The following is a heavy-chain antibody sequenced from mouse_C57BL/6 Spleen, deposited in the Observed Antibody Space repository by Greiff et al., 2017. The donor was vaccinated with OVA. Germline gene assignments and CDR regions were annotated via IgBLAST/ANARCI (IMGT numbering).Heavy chain of an antibody. CDR1: GFTFSDYG. Sequence: EVQLVESGGGLVKPGVSLKLSCAASGFTFSDYGMHWVRQAPEKGLEWVAYISSGSSTIYYADTVKGRFTISRDNAKNTLFLQMTSLRSEDTAMYYCARGYSDAWFAYWGQGTLVTVSA. V-gene: IGHV5-17*01. D-gene: IGHD2-12*01. CDR3: ARGYSDAWFAY. CDR2: ISSGSSTI. J-gene: IGHJ3*01.